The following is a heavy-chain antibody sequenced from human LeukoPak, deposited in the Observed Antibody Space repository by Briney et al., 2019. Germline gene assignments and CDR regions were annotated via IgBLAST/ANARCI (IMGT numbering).Heavy chain of an antibody. J-gene: IGHJ4*02. Sequence: GESLQIFCKGSGYSFTSYWINWVRQMPGKGLEWMGRIDPSDSYTNYSPSFQGHVTISADKSISTAYLQWSSLKASDTAMYYCARHGRYCSSTSCYNYFDYWGQGTLVTVSS. D-gene: IGHD2-2*02. V-gene: IGHV5-10-1*01. CDR2: IDPSDSYT. CDR3: ARHGRYCSSTSCYNYFDY. CDR1: GYSFTSYW.